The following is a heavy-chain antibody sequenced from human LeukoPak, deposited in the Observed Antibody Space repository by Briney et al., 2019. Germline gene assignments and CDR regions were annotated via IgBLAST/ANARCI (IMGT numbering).Heavy chain of an antibody. CDR2: IYYNGST. CDR3: ARGPGAATQEAFDS. J-gene: IGHJ5*01. D-gene: IGHD2-15*01. Sequence: TSSETLSLTCTVSGVSIGSYYWNWIRQPPGKGLEWIGYIYYNGSTHYNPSLKSRVTMSVDTSKNQFSLKLSSVTAADTAVYYCARGPGAATQEAFDSWGQGTLVTVSS. CDR1: GVSIGSYY. V-gene: IGHV4-59*12.